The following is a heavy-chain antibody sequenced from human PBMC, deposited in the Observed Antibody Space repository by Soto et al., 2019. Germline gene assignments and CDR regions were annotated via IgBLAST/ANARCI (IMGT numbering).Heavy chain of an antibody. V-gene: IGHV3-23*01. CDR3: ARDWRVGATYSDY. CDR2: ISGSGGST. D-gene: IGHD1-26*01. J-gene: IGHJ4*02. CDR1: GLTFSSYA. Sequence: EVQLLESGGGLVQPGGSLRLSCAASGLTFSSYAMSWVRQAPGKGLEWVSSISGSGGSTYYADSVKGRFTISRDNSKNTLYLQMNSLRAEDTAVYYCARDWRVGATYSDYWGQGTLVTVSS.